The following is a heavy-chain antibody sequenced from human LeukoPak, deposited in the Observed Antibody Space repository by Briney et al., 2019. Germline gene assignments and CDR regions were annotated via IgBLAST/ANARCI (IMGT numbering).Heavy chain of an antibody. CDR2: INSYNDNS. D-gene: IGHD2-15*01. J-gene: IGHJ3*02. V-gene: IGHV1-18*01. CDR3: ARDFYCSGGSCHDTFDI. CDR1: GYTFTTYG. Sequence: ASVKVSCKASGYTFTTYGISWVRQVPGEGLEWMGWINSYNDNSRFAQKLQGRVTMTTDTSTSTAYMELRSLRSDDTAVYYCARDFYCSGGSCHDTFDIWGEGTMVTVSS.